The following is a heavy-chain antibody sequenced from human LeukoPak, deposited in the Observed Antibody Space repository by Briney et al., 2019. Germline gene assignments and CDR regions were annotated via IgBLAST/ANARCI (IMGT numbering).Heavy chain of an antibody. V-gene: IGHV3-15*01. CDR1: GFTFSNAW. Sequence: GGSLRLSCAASGFTFSNAWMSWVRQAPGKGREWVGRIKSKTDGGTTDYAAPVKGRFTISRDDSKNTLYQQMNSLRAEDTAVYYCLRDWDGSGSYWQIRESYFEYWGQGTLVTVSS. CDR3: LRDWDGSGSYWQIRESYFEY. D-gene: IGHD3-10*01. CDR2: IKSKTDGGTT. J-gene: IGHJ4*02.